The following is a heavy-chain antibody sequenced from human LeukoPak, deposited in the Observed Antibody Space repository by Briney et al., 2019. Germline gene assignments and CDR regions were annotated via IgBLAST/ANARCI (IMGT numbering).Heavy chain of an antibody. CDR1: GYTFASYH. V-gene: IGHV1-46*01. D-gene: IGHD2-8*01. Sequence: ASVKVSCKASGYTFASYHMHWVRQAPGQGLEWMGKINLSGGSTTYAQKFQGRVTMTRDTSTSTVYMELSSLRSEDTAVYYCARDYVDDIPMIKDYWGQGTLVTVSS. J-gene: IGHJ4*02. CDR3: ARDYVDDIPMIKDY. CDR2: INLSGGST.